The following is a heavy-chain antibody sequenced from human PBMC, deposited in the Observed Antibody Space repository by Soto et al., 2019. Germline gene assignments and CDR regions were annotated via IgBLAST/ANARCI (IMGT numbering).Heavy chain of an antibody. CDR2: IYYSGST. Sequence: SETLSLTCTVSGGSISSGDYYWSWIRQPPVKGLQWIGYIYYSGSTYYNPSLKSRVTISVDTSKNQFSLKLSSVTAADTAVYYCAIVVKTRRYYYENSEYPFSFDYWGQGALVTVSS. V-gene: IGHV4-30-4*01. CDR3: AIVVKTRRYYYENSEYPFSFDY. J-gene: IGHJ4*02. CDR1: GGSISSGDYY. D-gene: IGHD3-22*01.